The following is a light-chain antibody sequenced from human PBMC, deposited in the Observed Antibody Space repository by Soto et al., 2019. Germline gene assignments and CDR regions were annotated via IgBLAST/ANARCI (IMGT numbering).Light chain of an antibody. CDR3: LQYNDYPYT. CDR1: QDIRNY. CDR2: AAS. J-gene: IGKJ2*01. Sequence: DIQMTQSPPSLSASVGDRVTITCRANQDIRNYLGWYQQNPGKAPKRLIYAASSLQSGVPSRFSGSGSGTEFTLTISSLQPKDFATYFCLQYNDYPYTFGQGTKLEF. V-gene: IGKV1-17*01.